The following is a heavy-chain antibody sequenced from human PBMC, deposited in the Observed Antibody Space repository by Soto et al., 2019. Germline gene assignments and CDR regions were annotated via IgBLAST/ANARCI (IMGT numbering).Heavy chain of an antibody. J-gene: IGHJ4*02. D-gene: IGHD1-26*01. V-gene: IGHV1-69*12. CDR2: LIPIFGTA. CDR3: ARATGGGSYLNIHPGTFDY. CDR1: GGTFSSYA. Sequence: QVQLVQSGAEVKKPGSSVKVSCKASGGTFSSYAISWVRQAPGQGLEWMGGLIPIFGTANYAQKFQGRVTITADESTSTAYMELSSLRSEDTAVYYCARATGGGSYLNIHPGTFDYWGQGTLVTVSS.